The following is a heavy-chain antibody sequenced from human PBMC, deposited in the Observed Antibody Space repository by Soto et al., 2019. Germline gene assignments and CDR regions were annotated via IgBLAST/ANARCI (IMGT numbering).Heavy chain of an antibody. CDR2: IYFSGST. Sequence: SETLSLTCTVSGGSISSYYWSWIRQPPGKGLEWIGHIYFSGSTNYNPSLKSRVTISVDTSKNQFSLKLSSVTAADTAMYYCAGGVSLAFWGQGTLVTVSS. V-gene: IGHV4-59*01. D-gene: IGHD3-16*01. CDR3: AGGVSLAF. CDR1: GGSISSYY. J-gene: IGHJ4*02.